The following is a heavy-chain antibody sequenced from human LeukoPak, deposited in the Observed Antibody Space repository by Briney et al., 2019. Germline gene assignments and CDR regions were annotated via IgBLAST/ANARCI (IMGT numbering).Heavy chain of an antibody. Sequence: ASVKVSCKASGYTFTSYEINWVRQASGQGLEWMGWMNPRSTNTGYAQNFRGRVTITGDTSINTAYMELSSLKSEDTAIYFCARGLGCSSTSCSGYYMDVWGNGPTVTASS. D-gene: IGHD2-2*01. CDR3: ARGLGCSSTSCSGYYMDV. V-gene: IGHV1-8*03. CDR1: GYTFTSYE. J-gene: IGHJ6*03. CDR2: MNPRSTNT.